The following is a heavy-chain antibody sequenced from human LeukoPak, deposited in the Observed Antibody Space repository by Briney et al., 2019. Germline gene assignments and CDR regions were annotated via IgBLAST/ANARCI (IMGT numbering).Heavy chain of an antibody. V-gene: IGHV4-31*03. J-gene: IGHJ4*02. Sequence: PSEPLSLPCSVSGASLSTDGYHWRWLRQHPGKGLEWIGYIYHSGFTYDNPSLKSRLAISVDTSKNQFSLKLNSVTVADTAVYYCARTTTVTAYYFDSWGQGSLVIVSS. CDR2: IYHSGFT. CDR3: ARTTTVTAYYFDS. CDR1: GASLSTDGYH. D-gene: IGHD4-17*01.